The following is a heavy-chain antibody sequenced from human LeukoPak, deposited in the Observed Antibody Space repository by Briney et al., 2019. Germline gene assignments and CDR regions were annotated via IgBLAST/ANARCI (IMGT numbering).Heavy chain of an antibody. CDR2: VSGRSDKI. J-gene: IGHJ4*02. CDR3: ARALYSGYDYYLDT. CDR1: GFTFSSYT. D-gene: IGHD5-12*01. Sequence: GGSLRLSCAASGFTFSSYTMNWVRQAPGKGLEWISFVSGRSDKIYYADSVKGRFTVSRDNAKNSLYLQMNSLRAEDTAVYYCARALYSGYDYYLDTWGLGTLVTVSS. V-gene: IGHV3-48*01.